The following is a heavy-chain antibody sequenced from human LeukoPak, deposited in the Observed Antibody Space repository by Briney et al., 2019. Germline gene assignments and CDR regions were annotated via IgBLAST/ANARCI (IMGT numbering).Heavy chain of an antibody. CDR2: IYYSGST. CDR3: ARSDSSGYFGVDY. J-gene: IGHJ4*02. V-gene: IGHV4-39*07. CDR1: GGSISSSTYY. D-gene: IGHD3-22*01. Sequence: SETLSLTCTVSGGSISSSTYYWGWIRQPPGKGLEWIGNIYYSGSTYYNPSLKSRVTISVDTSKNQFSLKLSSVTAADAAVYYCARSDSSGYFGVDYWGQGTLVTVSS.